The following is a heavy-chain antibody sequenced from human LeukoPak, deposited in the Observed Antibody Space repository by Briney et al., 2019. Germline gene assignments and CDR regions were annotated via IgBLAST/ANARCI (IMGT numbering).Heavy chain of an antibody. CDR2: IYYSAST. J-gene: IGHJ5*02. CDR3: ASSWYAWFDA. Sequence: SETLSLTCTVSGGSISSSSYYWGWIRQPPGQGLEWVRSIYYSASTYYNPSLKSPVTISVDTTKNQFSMKRSSVTAADTDVYYCASSWYAWFDAWGQGTLVTVSS. D-gene: IGHD6-13*01. CDR1: GGSISSSSYY. V-gene: IGHV4-39*07.